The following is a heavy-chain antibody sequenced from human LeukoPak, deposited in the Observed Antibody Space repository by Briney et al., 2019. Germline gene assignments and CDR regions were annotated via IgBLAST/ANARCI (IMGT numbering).Heavy chain of an antibody. CDR3: ARGARFPFDS. CDR1: GGSISSYY. Sequence: SETLSLTCTVSGGSISSYYWSWIRQPPGQGMERIGSFYYDGSTYYNPALKSRVTISVDESKNQFSLKLSSVTAADTAVYYCARGARFPFDSWGQGTLVIVSS. J-gene: IGHJ4*02. CDR2: FYYDGST. D-gene: IGHD2-21*01. V-gene: IGHV4-39*07.